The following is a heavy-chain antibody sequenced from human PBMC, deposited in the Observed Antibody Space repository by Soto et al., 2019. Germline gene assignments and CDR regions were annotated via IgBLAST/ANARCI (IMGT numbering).Heavy chain of an antibody. V-gene: IGHV3-23*01. CDR1: GFTFSTYA. CDR2: IANSGGST. Sequence: EVQLLESGGDLVQPGGSLRLSCAASGFTFSTYAMSWVRQAPGKGLEWVSAIANSGGSTFYTDSVRGRFTISRDNSNNTMYVQRNIRRAEDTAVYYCARRISAAGRVLDYWGQGNLVPVSS. J-gene: IGHJ4*02. CDR3: ARRISAAGRVLDY. D-gene: IGHD6-13*01.